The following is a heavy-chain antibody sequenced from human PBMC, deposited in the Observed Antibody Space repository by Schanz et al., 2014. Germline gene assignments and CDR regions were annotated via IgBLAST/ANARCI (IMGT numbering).Heavy chain of an antibody. Sequence: EVQVVESGGGLVQPGGSLRLSCEASGFTLTSYALTWVRQAPVKGLEWVAGISGSGGSTDYADSVKGRFIIPRDNSKNTLYLQMNSLRAEDTAVYYCAKIRYDSSGYYLPYYGMDVWGQGTTVIVSS. CDR2: ISGSGGST. D-gene: IGHD3-22*01. V-gene: IGHV3-23*04. CDR1: GFTLTSYA. J-gene: IGHJ6*02. CDR3: AKIRYDSSGYYLPYYGMDV.